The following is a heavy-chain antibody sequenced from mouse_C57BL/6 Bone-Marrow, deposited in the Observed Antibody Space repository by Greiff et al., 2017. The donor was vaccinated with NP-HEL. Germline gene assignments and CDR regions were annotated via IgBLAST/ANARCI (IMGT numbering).Heavy chain of an antibody. Sequence: EVQVVESGGGLVKPGGSLKLSCAASGFTFSDYGMHWVRQAPEKGLEWVAYISSGSSTIYYADTVKGRFTISRDNAKNTLFLQMTSLRSEDTAMCYCASFDGYYWYFDVWGTGTTVTVSS. J-gene: IGHJ1*03. CDR3: ASFDGYYWYFDV. V-gene: IGHV5-17*01. D-gene: IGHD2-3*01. CDR1: GFTFSDYG. CDR2: ISSGSSTI.